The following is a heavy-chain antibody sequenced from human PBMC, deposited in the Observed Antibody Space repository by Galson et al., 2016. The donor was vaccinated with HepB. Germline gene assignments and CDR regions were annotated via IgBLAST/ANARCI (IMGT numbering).Heavy chain of an antibody. D-gene: IGHD6-13*01. J-gene: IGHJ6*02. CDR2: IHHSGST. CDR1: GGSISSYNW. V-gene: IGHV4-4*02. Sequence: SETLSLTCAVSGGSISSYNWWSWVRQPPGKGLEWIGEIHHSGSTNYSPSLKSRVTISVDKSKNHFSLKLTSVTAADTAVYYCAGHYPNSWSGVNGMDVWGQGTTVTVSS. CDR3: AGHYPNSWSGVNGMDV.